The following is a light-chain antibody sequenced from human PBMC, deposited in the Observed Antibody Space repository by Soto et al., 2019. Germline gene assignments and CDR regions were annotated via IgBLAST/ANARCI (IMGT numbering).Light chain of an antibody. CDR2: DAS. Sequence: ETVLIHSPATLSLSPGESATLSCRASQSVITYLAWYRQNPGQAPRLLIYDASNRVTGIPARFRGSGSGTDFTLTISGLQSEDFAVYYCQQYSIWRTFGQGTKVDI. J-gene: IGKJ1*01. CDR3: QQYSIWRT. CDR1: QSVITY. V-gene: IGKV3-11*01.